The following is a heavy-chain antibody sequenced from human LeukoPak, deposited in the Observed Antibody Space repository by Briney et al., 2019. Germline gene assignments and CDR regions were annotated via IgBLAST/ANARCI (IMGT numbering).Heavy chain of an antibody. J-gene: IGHJ4*02. Sequence: GGALRLSCPASGFSFSYYWLKWVGQAPGAGLEVVANINPDWTATYYAGPVKGRFTISRDNAKNLVYLQMNSLRAEDTAVYHCGSFGYVAGVDLWGQGTLVTVSS. CDR2: INPDWTAT. V-gene: IGHV3-7*01. CDR1: GFSFSYYW. D-gene: IGHD6-19*01. CDR3: GSFGYVAGVDL.